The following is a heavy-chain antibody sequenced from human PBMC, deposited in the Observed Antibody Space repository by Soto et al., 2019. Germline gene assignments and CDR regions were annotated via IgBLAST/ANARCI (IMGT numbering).Heavy chain of an antibody. J-gene: IGHJ4*02. Sequence: EVQLVESGGGLVKPGGSLRLSCAAAGFTFSSYSMNWVRQAPGKGLEWVSSISSSSNYIYYADSVKGRFTISRDNAKNSLYLQMNSLSAEDTAVYYCARDGRGAYCGGDCYPDYWGQGTLVTVSS. CDR2: ISSSSNYI. V-gene: IGHV3-21*01. CDR3: ARDGRGAYCGGDCYPDY. CDR1: GFTFSSYS. D-gene: IGHD2-21*02.